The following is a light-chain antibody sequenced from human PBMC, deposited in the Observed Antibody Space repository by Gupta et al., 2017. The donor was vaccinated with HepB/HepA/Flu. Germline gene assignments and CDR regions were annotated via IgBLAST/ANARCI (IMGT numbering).Light chain of an antibody. CDR3: QQYGSSPMYT. CDR2: GAS. V-gene: IGKV3-20*01. J-gene: IGKJ2*01. CDR1: QSVSSSY. Sequence: DIVSTQSPGTLSVSPGERATLSCRASQSVSSSYLAWYQQKPGQAPRLLIYGASSRATGIPDRFSGSGSGTDFTLTISRLEPEDFAVYYCQQYGSSPMYTFGQGTKLEIK.